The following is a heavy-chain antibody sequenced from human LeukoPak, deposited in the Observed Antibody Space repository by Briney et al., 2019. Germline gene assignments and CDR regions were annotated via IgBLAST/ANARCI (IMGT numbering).Heavy chain of an antibody. CDR3: ARGSVGYCSSTSCSGGY. Sequence: GGSLRLSCAASGFTFSSYSMNWLRQAPGKGREWVSYISSSSSTIYYADSVKGRFTISRDNAKNSLYLQMNSLRAEDTAAYFCARGSVGYCSSTSCSGGYWGQGTLVSVSS. V-gene: IGHV3-48*01. CDR1: GFTFSSYS. D-gene: IGHD2-2*01. CDR2: ISSSSSTI. J-gene: IGHJ4*02.